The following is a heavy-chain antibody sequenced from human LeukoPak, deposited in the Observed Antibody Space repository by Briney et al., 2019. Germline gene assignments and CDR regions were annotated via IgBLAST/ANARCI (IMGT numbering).Heavy chain of an antibody. J-gene: IGHJ5*02. CDR2: IYYSGST. CDR1: GGSISSGDYY. CDR3: ARDSRDSSSWNIWFDP. V-gene: IGHV4-30-4*08. D-gene: IGHD6-13*01. Sequence: SETLSLTCTVSGGSISSGDYYWSWIRQPPGKGLEWIGYIYYSGSTYYNPSLKGRVTISVDTSKNQFSLKLSSVTAADTAVYYCARDSRDSSSWNIWFDPWGQGTLVTVPS.